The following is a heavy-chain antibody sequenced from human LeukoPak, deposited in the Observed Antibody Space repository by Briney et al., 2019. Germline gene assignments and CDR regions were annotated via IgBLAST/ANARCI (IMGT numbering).Heavy chain of an antibody. CDR2: ISYDGSNK. CDR3: AKAIFLVDYYDSSGQGPFDY. J-gene: IGHJ4*02. Sequence: SGGSLRLSCAASGFTFSSYGMHWVRQAPGKGLEWVAVISYDGSNKYYADSVKGRFTISRDNSKNTLYLQMNSLRAEDTAVYYCAKAIFLVDYYDSSGQGPFDYWGQGTLVTVSS. CDR1: GFTFSSYG. D-gene: IGHD3-22*01. V-gene: IGHV3-30*18.